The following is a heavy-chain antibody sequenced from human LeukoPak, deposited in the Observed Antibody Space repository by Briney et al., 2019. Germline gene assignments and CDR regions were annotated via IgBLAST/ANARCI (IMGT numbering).Heavy chain of an antibody. CDR2: INHSGST. Sequence: SETLSLTCAVYGGSFSGYYWSWIRQPPGRGLEWIGEINHSGSTNYNPSLKSRVTISVDTSKNQFSLKLSSVTAADTAVYYCARGRGFDYWGQGTLVTVSS. CDR3: ARGRGFDY. CDR1: GGSFSGYY. V-gene: IGHV4-34*01. J-gene: IGHJ4*02.